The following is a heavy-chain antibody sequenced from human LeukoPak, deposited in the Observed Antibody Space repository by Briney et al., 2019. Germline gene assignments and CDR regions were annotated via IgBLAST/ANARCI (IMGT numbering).Heavy chain of an antibody. V-gene: IGHV1-2*02. J-gene: IGHJ5*02. CDR2: INPNSGGT. D-gene: IGHD2-2*02. CDR1: GYTFTGYY. Sequence: ASVKVSCKTSGYTFTGYYLHWVRQAPGQGLEWMGWINPNSGGTNYAQKFQGRVTMTRDTSISTAYMELSRLRSDDTAVYYCAGNIPIAALPTAIQWFDPWGQGTLVTVSS. CDR3: AGNIPIAALPTAIQWFDP.